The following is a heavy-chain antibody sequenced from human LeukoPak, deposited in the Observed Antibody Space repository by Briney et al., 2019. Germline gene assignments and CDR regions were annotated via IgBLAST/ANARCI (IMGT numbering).Heavy chain of an antibody. Sequence: SETLSLTCTVSGGSISSSSYYWGWIRQPPGKGLEWIGSIYYSGSTYYNPSLKSRVTISVDTSKNQFSLKLSSMTAADTAVYYCARVFSVVPAAIGWFDPWGQGTLVTVSS. CDR1: GGSISSSSYY. J-gene: IGHJ5*02. V-gene: IGHV4-39*07. D-gene: IGHD2-2*02. CDR2: IYYSGST. CDR3: ARVFSVVPAAIGWFDP.